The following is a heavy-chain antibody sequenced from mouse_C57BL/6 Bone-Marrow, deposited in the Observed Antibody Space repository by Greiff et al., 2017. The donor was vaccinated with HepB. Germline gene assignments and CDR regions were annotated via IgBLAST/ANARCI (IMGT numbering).Heavy chain of an antibody. J-gene: IGHJ2*01. D-gene: IGHD2-5*01. CDR3: ARSEAYSNYVGY. CDR1: GYTFTSYW. Sequence: VKLQESGAELVKPGASVKLSCKASGYTFTSYWMHWVKQRPGQGLEWIGMIHPNSGSTNYNEKFKSKATLTVDKSSSTAYMQLSSLTSEDSAVYYCARSEAYSNYVGYWGQGTTLTVSS. V-gene: IGHV1-64*01. CDR2: IHPNSGST.